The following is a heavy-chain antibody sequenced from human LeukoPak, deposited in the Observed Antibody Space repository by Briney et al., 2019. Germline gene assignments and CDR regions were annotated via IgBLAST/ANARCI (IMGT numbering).Heavy chain of an antibody. J-gene: IGHJ6*02. V-gene: IGHV7-4-1*02. CDR2: MNTNTGKA. CDR1: GYDFSIYT. CDR3: AREEGGLDV. Sequence: ASVEVSCKPSGYDFSIYTLNWVRQVPGQGPEWMGWMNTNTGKATYAQGFRGRFVFSFDSSVSTAYLEITSLKAADTAVYYCAREEGGLDVWGQGTTVIVSS.